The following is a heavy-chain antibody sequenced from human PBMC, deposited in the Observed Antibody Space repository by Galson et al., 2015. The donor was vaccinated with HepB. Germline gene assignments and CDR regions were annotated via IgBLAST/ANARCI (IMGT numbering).Heavy chain of an antibody. V-gene: IGHV5-51*03. CDR3: ARPQLLWFGELKGPDYFDY. CDR2: IYPGDSDT. Sequence: QSGAEVKKPGESLKISCKGSGYSFTSYWIGWVRQMPGKGLEWMGIIYPGDSDTRYSPSFQGQVTISADKSISTAYLQWSSLKASDTAMYYCARPQLLWFGELKGPDYFDYWGQGTLVTVSS. J-gene: IGHJ4*02. CDR1: GYSFTSYW. D-gene: IGHD3-10*01.